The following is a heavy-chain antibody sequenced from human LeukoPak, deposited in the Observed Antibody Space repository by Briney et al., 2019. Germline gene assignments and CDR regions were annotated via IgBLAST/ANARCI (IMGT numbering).Heavy chain of an antibody. Sequence: GGSLKLSCAASGFAFNTYWMHWVHQVPGEGLVWFPHIDPDGSTINYADFVKGRFTISRDNAKNTLWLQMDDLRADDSAVYFGTAKDNWGRGTMVTVSS. CDR3: TAKDN. CDR2: IDPDGSTI. CDR1: GFAFNTYW. J-gene: IGHJ4*02. V-gene: IGHV3-74*01. D-gene: IGHD2-21*02.